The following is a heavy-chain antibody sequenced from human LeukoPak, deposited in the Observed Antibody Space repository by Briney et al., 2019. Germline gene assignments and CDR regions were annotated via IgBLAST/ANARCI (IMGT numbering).Heavy chain of an antibody. CDR3: ARGDYCSGGSCRHLGAFDT. CDR2: IYYSGST. CDR1: GGSISSYY. J-gene: IGHJ3*02. D-gene: IGHD2-15*01. Sequence: SETLSLTCTVSGGSISSYYWSWIRQPPGKGLEWIGYIYYSGSTNYNPSLKSRVTISVDTSKNQFSLKLSSVTAADTAVYYCARGDYCSGGSCRHLGAFDTWGQGTMVTVSS. V-gene: IGHV4-59*13.